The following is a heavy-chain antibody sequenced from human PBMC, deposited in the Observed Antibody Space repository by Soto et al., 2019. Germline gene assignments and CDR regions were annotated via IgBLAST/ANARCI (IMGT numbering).Heavy chain of an antibody. Sequence: GGSLTLSCAASGFSLSSYSMNWVRQAPGKGLEWVSSISSSSSYIYYADSVKGRFTISRDNAKNSLYLQMNSLRAEDTAVYYCARGCYYDSSGYCHFDYWGQGTLVTLSS. CDR2: ISSSSSYI. D-gene: IGHD3-22*01. J-gene: IGHJ4*02. V-gene: IGHV3-21*01. CDR3: ARGCYYDSSGYCHFDY. CDR1: GFSLSSYS.